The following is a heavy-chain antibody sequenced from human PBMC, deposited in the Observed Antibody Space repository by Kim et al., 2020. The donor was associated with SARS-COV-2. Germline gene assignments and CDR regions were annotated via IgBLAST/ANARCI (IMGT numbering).Heavy chain of an antibody. CDR2: FDPEDGET. Sequence: ASVKVSCKVSGYNLTELSMHWVRQAPGKGLEWMGGFDPEDGETIYAQKFQGRVTMTEDTSTDTAYMELSSLRSEDTAVYYCATVGGSGSYYTEYYFDYWGQGTLVTVSS. J-gene: IGHJ4*02. V-gene: IGHV1-24*01. CDR1: GYNLTELS. D-gene: IGHD3-10*01. CDR3: ATVGGSGSYYTEYYFDY.